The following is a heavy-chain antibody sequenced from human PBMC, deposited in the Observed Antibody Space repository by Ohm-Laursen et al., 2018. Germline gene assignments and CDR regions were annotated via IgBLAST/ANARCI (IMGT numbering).Heavy chain of an antibody. CDR1: GYTFTGYY. CDR3: AREYRGDYYDSSGYYYWFDP. Sequence: SVKVSCKASGYTFTGYYMHWVRQAPGQGLEWMGWINPNSGGTNYAQKFQGRVTMTRDTSISTAYMELSRLRSDDTAVYYCAREYRGDYYDSSGYYYWFDPWGQGTLVTVSS. V-gene: IGHV1-2*02. D-gene: IGHD3-22*01. CDR2: INPNSGGT. J-gene: IGHJ5*02.